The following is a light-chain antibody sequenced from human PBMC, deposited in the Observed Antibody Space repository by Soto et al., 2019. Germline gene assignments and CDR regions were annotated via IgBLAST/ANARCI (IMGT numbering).Light chain of an antibody. CDR1: SSNIGAGYV. V-gene: IGLV1-40*01. Sequence: QAVVTQPPSVSGAPGQRVTISCTGTSSNIGAGYVVNWYQQPPGKAPKLLIYGNSNRPSGVPDRFSGSKSGTSASLAITGLQAEDEADYFCQSYDSSLSGYVFGTGTKVTVL. CDR2: GNS. J-gene: IGLJ1*01. CDR3: QSYDSSLSGYV.